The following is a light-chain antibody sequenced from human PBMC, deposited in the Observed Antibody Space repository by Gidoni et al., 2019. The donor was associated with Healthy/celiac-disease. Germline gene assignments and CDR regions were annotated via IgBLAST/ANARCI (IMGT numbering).Light chain of an antibody. CDR1: QGISNY. CDR2: AAS. Sequence: IQMTQSPSSLSASVGDRVTITCRASQGISNYLTWYQQKPGKVPKLLIYAASTFQSGVPSRFSGSGSGTDVTLTISSLQPEDVATYYCQKYNSAPHTFGQGTKVEIK. J-gene: IGKJ1*01. CDR3: QKYNSAPHT. V-gene: IGKV1-27*01.